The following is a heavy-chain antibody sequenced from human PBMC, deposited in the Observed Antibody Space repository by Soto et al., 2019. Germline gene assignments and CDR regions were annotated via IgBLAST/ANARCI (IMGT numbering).Heavy chain of an antibody. Sequence: QVQLVQSGTEVKKPGSSVNVSCKTSGGTFGNTAVTWVRQAPGQGLEGMGGIVPMFGTANYAQKFQGRVTITADESTNRAYMELHSLRSDDTAVYFCARDGDPGYAFWSGPLGGGRFDPWGQGTLVTVSS. CDR3: ARDGDPGYAFWSGPLGGGRFDP. CDR2: IVPMFGTA. V-gene: IGHV1-69*12. D-gene: IGHD3-3*01. CDR1: GGTFGNTA. J-gene: IGHJ5*02.